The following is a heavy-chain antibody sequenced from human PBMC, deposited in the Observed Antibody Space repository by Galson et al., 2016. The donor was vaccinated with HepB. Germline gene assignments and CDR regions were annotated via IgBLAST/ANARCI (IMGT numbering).Heavy chain of an antibody. V-gene: IGHV3-74*01. Sequence: SLRLSCAASGFTFSRQWMYWVRQAPGKGLAWVSQIKSDGSNINYADFVKGRFTISRDNAGNTLYLQMNSLRAEDTAVYYCSTLRDFWSGWGQGTLVTVSP. D-gene: IGHD3-3*01. CDR2: IKSDGSNI. J-gene: IGHJ4*02. CDR1: GFTFSRQW. CDR3: STLRDFWSG.